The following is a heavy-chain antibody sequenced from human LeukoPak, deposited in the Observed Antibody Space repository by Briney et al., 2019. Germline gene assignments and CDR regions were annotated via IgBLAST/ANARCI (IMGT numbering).Heavy chain of an antibody. CDR3: VRGYSYGSY. Sequence: PSETLSLTCTVSGGSISSYYWSWIRQPPGKGLEWIGYIYYSGSTNYNPSLKSRVTISVDTSKNQFSLKLSSVTAADTAVYYCVRGYSYGSYWGQGTLVTVSS. CDR2: IYYSGST. D-gene: IGHD5-18*01. CDR1: GGSISSYY. J-gene: IGHJ4*02. V-gene: IGHV4-59*01.